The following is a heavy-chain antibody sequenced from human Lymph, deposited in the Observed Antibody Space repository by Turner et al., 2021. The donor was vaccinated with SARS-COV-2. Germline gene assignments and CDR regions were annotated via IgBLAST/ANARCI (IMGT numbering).Heavy chain of an antibody. CDR2: INPNSGGT. Sequence: QVQLVQSGAEVKKPGASVKVSCKASGYTFTGSYMHWVRQAPGQGLEWMGWINPNSGGTYYAQKFQGRVTMTRDTSISAAYMGLSRLRSDDTAVYYCARDVERYNDFWSGYSGGYGMDVWGQGTTVTVSS. J-gene: IGHJ6*02. D-gene: IGHD3-3*01. V-gene: IGHV1-2*02. CDR1: GYTFTGSY. CDR3: ARDVERYNDFWSGYSGGYGMDV.